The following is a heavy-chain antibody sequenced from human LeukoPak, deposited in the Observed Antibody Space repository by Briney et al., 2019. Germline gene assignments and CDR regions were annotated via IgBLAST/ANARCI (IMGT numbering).Heavy chain of an antibody. CDR2: ISASGGNT. J-gene: IGHJ4*02. V-gene: IGHV3-23*01. CDR3: AKSDSSGHYSNFDY. CDR1: GFTVSSNY. Sequence: PGGSLRLSCAASGFTVSSNYVSWVRQAPGKGLEWVSTISASGGNTYYADSVKGRFTISRDNSKNTLYLQMNSLRAEDTAVYYCAKSDSSGHYSNFDYWGQGTLVTVSS. D-gene: IGHD3-22*01.